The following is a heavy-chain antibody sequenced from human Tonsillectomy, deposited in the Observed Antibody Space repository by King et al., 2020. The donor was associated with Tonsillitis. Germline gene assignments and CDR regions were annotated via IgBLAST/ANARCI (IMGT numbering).Heavy chain of an antibody. Sequence: VQLQESGPGLVKPSETLSLTCAVSGYSISSGYYWGWIRQPPGKGLEWIGNIYHSGSTYYNPSLKSRVTISINTSKNQFSLNLSSVTAADTAVYYCARVGYYYGSEALGYWGQGTLVTVSS. CDR3: ARVGYYYGSEALGY. J-gene: IGHJ4*02. CDR2: IYHSGST. V-gene: IGHV4-38-2*01. D-gene: IGHD3-10*01. CDR1: GYSISSGYY.